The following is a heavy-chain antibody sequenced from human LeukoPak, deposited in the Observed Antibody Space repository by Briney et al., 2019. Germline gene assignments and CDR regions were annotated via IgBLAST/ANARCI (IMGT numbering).Heavy chain of an antibody. CDR3: ARLRNMVRGVITSLDY. CDR1: GYSFTSYW. Sequence: GESLKIPCKGSGYSFTSYWIGWVRQMPGKGLEWMGIIYPGDSDTRYSPSFQGQVTISADKSISTAYLQWSSLKASDTAMYYCARLRNMVRGVITSLDYWGQGTLVTVSS. J-gene: IGHJ4*02. V-gene: IGHV5-51*01. CDR2: IYPGDSDT. D-gene: IGHD3-10*01.